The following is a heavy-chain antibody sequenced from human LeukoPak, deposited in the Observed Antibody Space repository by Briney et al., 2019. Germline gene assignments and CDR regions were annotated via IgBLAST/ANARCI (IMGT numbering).Heavy chain of an antibody. CDR2: ISGSGSST. Sequence: GGSLRLSCAASGFTFSSYAMSWARQAPGKGLEWVTAISGSGSSTYYADSVKGRVTISRDNSKNTLYLQMNSLRAEDTAVYYCAKDQSSGWGMFDTCGQGTLVTVSS. CDR1: GFTFSSYA. V-gene: IGHV3-23*01. J-gene: IGHJ5*02. D-gene: IGHD6-19*01. CDR3: AKDQSSGWGMFDT.